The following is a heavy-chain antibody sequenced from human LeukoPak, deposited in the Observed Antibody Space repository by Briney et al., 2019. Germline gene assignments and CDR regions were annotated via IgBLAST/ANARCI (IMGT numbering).Heavy chain of an antibody. V-gene: IGHV5-51*01. CDR1: GYSFTGYW. CDR2: IYPGDSDT. CDR3: ARHGSPPRAVAGMGYYYYYYMDV. D-gene: IGHD6-19*01. J-gene: IGHJ6*03. Sequence: GESLKISCKGSGYSFTGYWIGWVRQMPGKGLEWMGIIYPGDSDTRYSPSFQGQVTISADKSISTAYLQWSSLKASDTAMYYCARHGSPPRAVAGMGYYYYYYMDVWGKGTTVTVSS.